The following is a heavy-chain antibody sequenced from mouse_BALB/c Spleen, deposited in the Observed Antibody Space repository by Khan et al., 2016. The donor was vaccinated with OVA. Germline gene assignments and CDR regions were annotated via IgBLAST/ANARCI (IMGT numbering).Heavy chain of an antibody. Sequence: EVQLQESGPGLVKPSQSLSLTCTVTGYSITSGYGWNWIRQFPGNKLEWMGYISYSGSTNYHPSLKSRISITRDTAKNQFFLQLKSVTTEDTATYYCARTARIKYWGQGTTLTVSS. CDR1: GYSITSGYG. V-gene: IGHV3-2*02. D-gene: IGHD1-2*01. J-gene: IGHJ2*01. CDR3: ARTARIKY. CDR2: ISYSGST.